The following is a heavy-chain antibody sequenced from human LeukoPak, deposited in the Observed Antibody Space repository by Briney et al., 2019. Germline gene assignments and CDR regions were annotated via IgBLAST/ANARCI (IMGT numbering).Heavy chain of an antibody. V-gene: IGHV3-23*01. D-gene: IGHD1-26*01. CDR1: GFTFSSYA. CDR3: AKAIQWELPLDY. Sequence: GGSLRLSCAASGFTFSSYAMSWVRQAPGKGLEWASAISGNGGKTYYADSVKGRFTISRDNSKNTLYLQMNSLRAEDTAVYYCAKAIQWELPLDYWGQGTLVTVFS. CDR2: ISGNGGKT. J-gene: IGHJ4*02.